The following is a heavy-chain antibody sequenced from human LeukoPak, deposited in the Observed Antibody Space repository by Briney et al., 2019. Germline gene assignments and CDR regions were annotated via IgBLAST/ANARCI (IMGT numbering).Heavy chain of an antibody. CDR1: GYTFTSYG. CDR2: INTNTGNP. Sequence: ASVKVSCKASGYTFTSYGMNWVRQVPGQGLEWMGWINTNTGNPTYDQGFTGRFVFSLDTSVSTAYLQIMSLEAEDTAVYYCVPSNTYYFEYWGQGNLVTVSS. CDR3: VPSNTYYFEY. D-gene: IGHD3-3*02. V-gene: IGHV7-4-1*02. J-gene: IGHJ4*02.